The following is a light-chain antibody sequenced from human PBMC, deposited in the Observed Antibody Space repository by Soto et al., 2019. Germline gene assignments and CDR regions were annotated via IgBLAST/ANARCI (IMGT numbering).Light chain of an antibody. V-gene: IGKV3-20*01. CDR1: QTLTTRF. J-gene: IGKJ2*01. Sequence: EIVLTQSPGTLSLSPGERATLSCMASQTLTTRFLAWYQQKPGQAPRLLIYGASSRATGIPDRFSGSASGTEYTLTISRLEPEDFALYSCQQYADLQYTFGQGTTLEIK. CDR2: GAS. CDR3: QQYADLQYT.